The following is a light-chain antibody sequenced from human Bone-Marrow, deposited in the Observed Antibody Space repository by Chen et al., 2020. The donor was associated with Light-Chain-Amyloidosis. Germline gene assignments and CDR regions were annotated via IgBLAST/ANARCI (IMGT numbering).Light chain of an antibody. V-gene: IGKV3-20*01. CDR3: KQYGTSPLT. J-gene: IGKJ4*01. CDR1: KTISSNY. CDR2: GSS. Sequence: EIVLTQSPGTLSLSPGEGANLSCRASKTISSNYLTWYQQKFGQAPRLLIYGSSSRATGIPDRFTGRGSGTDVTLTMNRLEPEDFAMYYCKQYGTSPLTCGGGNKVEIK.